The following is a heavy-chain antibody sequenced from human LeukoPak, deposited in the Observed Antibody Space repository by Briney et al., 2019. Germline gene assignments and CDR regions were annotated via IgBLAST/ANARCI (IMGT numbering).Heavy chain of an antibody. J-gene: IGHJ4*02. CDR3: ASNWGSYPDC. CDR1: GFPFSNYW. Sequence: GGSLRLSCAASGFPFSNYWMTWVRQAPGKGLEWVADIKGDGSEQYYVDSVKGRFSISRDNAKNSLYLQMNSLRADDTALYYCASNWGSYPDCWGQGALVAVSS. D-gene: IGHD3-16*01. V-gene: IGHV3-7*01. CDR2: IKGDGSEQ.